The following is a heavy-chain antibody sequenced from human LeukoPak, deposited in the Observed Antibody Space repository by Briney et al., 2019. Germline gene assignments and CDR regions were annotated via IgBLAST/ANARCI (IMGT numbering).Heavy chain of an antibody. CDR2: IRGSGGDT. CDR1: GFTFSSYA. Sequence: PGGSLRLPCAASGFTFSSYAMSWVRQAPGQGLEWVSTIRGSGGDTYYADSVKGRFTISRDNSKNTLRLQMNSLRAEDTAVYYCARSWGSQWLTQDYWGQGSLVTVSS. J-gene: IGHJ4*02. CDR3: ARSWGSQWLTQDY. V-gene: IGHV3-23*01. D-gene: IGHD6-19*01.